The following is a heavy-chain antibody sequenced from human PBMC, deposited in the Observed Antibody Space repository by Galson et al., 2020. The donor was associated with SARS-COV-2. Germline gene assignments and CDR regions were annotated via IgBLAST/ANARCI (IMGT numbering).Heavy chain of an antibody. CDR3: ARGRYPRADGILLWMYRIASSGVFDS. CDR1: GGTFSGYY. J-gene: IGHJ4*02. Sequence: SQTLSLTCAVYGGTFSGYYWNWIRQSPGKGLELIGEINDGGRTNYNPSLESRVGISVDTSKKQFSLKLSSVTAADTAVYHCARGRYPRADGILLWMYRIASSGVFDSWSQGTRVTVSS. V-gene: IGHV4-34*01. CDR2: INDGGRT. D-gene: IGHD6-13*01.